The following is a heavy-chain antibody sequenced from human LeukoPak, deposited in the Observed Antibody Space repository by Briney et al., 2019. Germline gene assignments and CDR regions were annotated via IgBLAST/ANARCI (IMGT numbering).Heavy chain of an antibody. D-gene: IGHD5-24*01. V-gene: IGHV4-59*03. CDR1: AGSISTYC. Sequence: SETLSLTCTVSAGSISTYCWSCIRQSPGKGLEWIGYIYYTGSTNYSPSLKSRVTMSVDTSMNQFSLRLKSVTAAETALCDRRVDGTCRRGGYNFGEQLDYWGLGTLVTVSS. CDR3: RVDGTCRRGGYNFGEQLDY. CDR2: IYYTGST. J-gene: IGHJ4*02.